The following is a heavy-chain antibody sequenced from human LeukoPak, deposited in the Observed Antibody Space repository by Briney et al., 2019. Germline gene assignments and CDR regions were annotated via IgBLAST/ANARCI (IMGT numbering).Heavy chain of an antibody. V-gene: IGHV4-39*01. D-gene: IGHD5-12*01. J-gene: IGHJ4*02. CDR1: GGSISSSSYY. CDR2: IYYSGNT. Sequence: SETLSLTCTVSGGSISSSSYYWGWIRQPPGKGLEWIGSIYYSGNTYYNSSLKSRVTISVDTSKNQFSLKLSSVTAADTAVFYCARSTESGSFDYWGQGTLVTVSS. CDR3: ARSTESGSFDY.